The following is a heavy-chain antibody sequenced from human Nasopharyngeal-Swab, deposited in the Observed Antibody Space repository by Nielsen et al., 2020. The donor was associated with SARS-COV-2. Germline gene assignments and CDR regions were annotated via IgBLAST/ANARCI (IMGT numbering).Heavy chain of an antibody. V-gene: IGHV4-34*01. CDR1: GGSFSGYY. CDR3: ARVKREWLGIYYYYMDV. D-gene: IGHD6-19*01. J-gene: IGHJ6*03. Sequence: GSLRLSCAVYGGSFSGYYWSWIRQPPGKGLEWIGEINHSGSTNYNPSLKSRVTISVDKSKNQFSLKLSSVTAADTAVYYCARVKREWLGIYYYYMDVWGKGTTVTVSS. CDR2: INHSGST.